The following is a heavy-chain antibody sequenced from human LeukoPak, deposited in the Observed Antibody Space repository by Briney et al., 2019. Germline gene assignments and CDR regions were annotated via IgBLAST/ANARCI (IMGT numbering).Heavy chain of an antibody. Sequence: SETLSLTCSVSGGSISRYYWNWIRQSAGKGLEWIGRIYTSWSTNYNPSLKSRVTMSVDTSKNQFSLKLSSVTAADTALYYCAREFCSGGSCSSLFYFDYWGQGTMVTVSS. V-gene: IGHV4-4*07. CDR2: IYTSWST. CDR3: AREFCSGGSCSSLFYFDY. CDR1: GGSISRYY. J-gene: IGHJ4*02. D-gene: IGHD2-15*01.